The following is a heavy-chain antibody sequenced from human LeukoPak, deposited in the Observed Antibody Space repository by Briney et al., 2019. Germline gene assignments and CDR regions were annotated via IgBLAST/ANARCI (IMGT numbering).Heavy chain of an antibody. D-gene: IGHD3-22*01. CDR2: IYYSGST. J-gene: IGHJ3*02. CDR3: ARVLQTYYYDSSGYYYASDAFDI. CDR1: GGSISSYY. Sequence: PSETLSLACTVSGGSISSYYWSWIRQPPGKGLEWIGYIYYSGSTNYNPSLKSRVTISVDTSKNQFSLKLSSVTAADTAVYYCARVLQTYYYDSSGYYYASDAFDIWGQGTMVTVSS. V-gene: IGHV4-59*01.